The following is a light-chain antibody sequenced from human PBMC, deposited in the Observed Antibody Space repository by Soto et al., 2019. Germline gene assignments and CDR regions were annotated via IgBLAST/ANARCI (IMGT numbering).Light chain of an antibody. CDR3: QKTYSTPIT. CDR1: QTVRTY. V-gene: IGKV1-39*01. J-gene: IGKJ5*01. Sequence: DIQMTQSPSSLSASVGDRVTIRCRASQTVRTYLNWYQQKPGKAPILLIYAASSLPSAVPPRFTGAGSETDFTLTISSLQPEDFGTYYCQKTYSTPITFGQGTRLE. CDR2: AAS.